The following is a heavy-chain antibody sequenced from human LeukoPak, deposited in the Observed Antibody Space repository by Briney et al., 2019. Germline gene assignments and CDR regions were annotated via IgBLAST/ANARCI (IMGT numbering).Heavy chain of an antibody. J-gene: IGHJ4*02. V-gene: IGHV3-23*01. CDR2: ISGSGGST. CDR3: AKGGALNPRFDY. Sequence: GGSLRLSCAAPGFTFSSYAMSWVRQAPGKGLEWVSAISGSGGSTYYADSVKGRFTISRDNSKNTLYLQMNSLRAEDTAVYYCAKGGALNPRFDYWGQGTLVTVSS. CDR1: GFTFSSYA.